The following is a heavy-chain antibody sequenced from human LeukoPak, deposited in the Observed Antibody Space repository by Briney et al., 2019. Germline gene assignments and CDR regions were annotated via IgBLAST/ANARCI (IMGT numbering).Heavy chain of an antibody. D-gene: IGHD5-18*01. CDR1: GYSFTSYW. CDR2: IYPTDSDT. J-gene: IGHJ4*02. CDR3: ARLGTFGQLWSFDY. Sequence: GESLKISCKGSGYSFTSYWIGWVRQMPGKGLEWMGIIYPTDSDTRYSPSFQGQVTISADKSINTVYLQWSSLKASGTAMYYCARLGTFGQLWSFDYWGQGTLVTVSS. V-gene: IGHV5-51*01.